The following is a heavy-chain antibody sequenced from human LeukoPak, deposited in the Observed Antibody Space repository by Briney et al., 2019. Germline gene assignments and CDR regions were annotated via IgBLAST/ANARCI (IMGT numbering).Heavy chain of an antibody. V-gene: IGHV3-48*01. CDR3: ARARGYSSSWYWYFDY. D-gene: IGHD6-13*01. CDR2: ISSSSSTI. CDR1: GFTFSSYS. J-gene: IGHJ4*02. Sequence: GGSLRLSCAASGFTFSSYSMNWVSQAPGKGLEWVSYISSSSSTIYYADSVKGRFTISRDNAKNSLYLQMNSLRAEDTAVYYCARARGYSSSWYWYFDYWGQGTLVTVSS.